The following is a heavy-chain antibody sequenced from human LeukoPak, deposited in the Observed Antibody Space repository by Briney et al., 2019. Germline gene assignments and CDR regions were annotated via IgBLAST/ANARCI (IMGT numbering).Heavy chain of an antibody. V-gene: IGHV1-18*01. CDR1: GYTFTSYG. CDR2: ISSNDGNT. D-gene: IGHD5-18*01. J-gene: IGHJ5*02. CDR3: ARAVDTAMVYVWFDP. Sequence: ASVKVSCKASGYTFTSYGISWVRQAPGQGLEWMGWISSNDGNTYYVQNFQGRVTMTTDTSTSTAYMELRSLRSDDTAVYYCARAVDTAMVYVWFDPWGQGTLVTVSS.